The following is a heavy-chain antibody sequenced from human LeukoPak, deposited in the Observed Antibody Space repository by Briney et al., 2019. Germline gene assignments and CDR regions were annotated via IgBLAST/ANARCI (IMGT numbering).Heavy chain of an antibody. CDR3: AKEAGCGLDY. CDR2: ISSSSSST. Sequence: GGSLRLSCAASGFTFSSYSMNWVRQAPGKGLEWVSYISSSSSSTYYADSVKGRFTISRDNAKNSLYLQMNSLRDEDTAVYYCAKEAGCGLDYWGQGALVTVSS. J-gene: IGHJ4*02. V-gene: IGHV3-48*02. D-gene: IGHD2-21*01. CDR1: GFTFSSYS.